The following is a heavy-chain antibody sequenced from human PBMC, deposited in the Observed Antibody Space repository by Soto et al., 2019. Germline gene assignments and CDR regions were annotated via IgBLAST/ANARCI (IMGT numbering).Heavy chain of an antibody. CDR1: GFTFSSYA. CDR3: AKHQNGLWYYDDSSGPYAFDV. J-gene: IGHJ3*01. D-gene: IGHD3-22*01. Sequence: EVQLLESGGGLVQPGGSLRLSCAASGFTFSSYAMSWVRQAPGKGLEWVSAISGSGGSTYYADSVKGRFTISRDNSKITLYLEMTSLRAEDTAVYYCAKHQNGLWYYDDSSGPYAFDVWGQGTMVTVSS. CDR2: ISGSGGST. V-gene: IGHV3-23*01.